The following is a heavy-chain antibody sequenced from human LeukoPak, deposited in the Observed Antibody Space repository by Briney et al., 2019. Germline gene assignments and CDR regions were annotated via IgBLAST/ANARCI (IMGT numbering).Heavy chain of an antibody. Sequence: SETLSLTCAVSGGSISSGGYPWSWIRRPPGKGLEWIGYIYHSGSTYYNPSLKSRVTISVDRSKNQFSLKLSSVTAADTAVYYCARGVRMVYAPWYFDLWGRGTLVTVSS. CDR2: IYHSGST. CDR1: GGSISSGGYP. D-gene: IGHD2-8*01. J-gene: IGHJ2*01. CDR3: ARGVRMVYAPWYFDL. V-gene: IGHV4-30-2*01.